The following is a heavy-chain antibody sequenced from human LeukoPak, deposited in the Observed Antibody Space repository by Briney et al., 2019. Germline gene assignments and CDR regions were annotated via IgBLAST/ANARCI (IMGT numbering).Heavy chain of an antibody. CDR2: IYYTEST. CDR3: ARQLLLYYFDF. J-gene: IGHJ4*02. Sequence: PSETLSLTCAVSGDSISSGTYYWGWIRQSPGKGLEWIGTIYYTESTYYNPSLKSRVTISVDTSKNQFSLKLSSVTAADTAVYYWARQLLLYYFDFWGQGTLVTVSS. D-gene: IGHD3-22*01. V-gene: IGHV4-39*01. CDR1: GDSISSGTYY.